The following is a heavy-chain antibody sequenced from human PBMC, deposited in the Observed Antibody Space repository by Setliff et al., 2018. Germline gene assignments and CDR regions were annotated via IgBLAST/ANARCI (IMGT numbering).Heavy chain of an antibody. J-gene: IGHJ4*02. CDR2: ISDTSAFI. D-gene: IGHD2-2*03. Sequence: PGGSLRLSCAGSGLSFSDYWIHWVRQAPGKGPEWVSSISDTSAFIYYADSVKGRFTISRDDSKNTLYLQMDSLGAGDTAVYYCAKVPTMDWGQGTLVTVSS. V-gene: IGHV3-21*04. CDR3: AKVPTMD. CDR1: GLSFSDYW.